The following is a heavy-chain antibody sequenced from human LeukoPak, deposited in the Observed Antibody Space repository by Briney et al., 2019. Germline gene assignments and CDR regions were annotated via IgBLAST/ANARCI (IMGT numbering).Heavy chain of an antibody. V-gene: IGHV4-59*08. CDR1: GGSITSYF. D-gene: IGHD1-26*01. CDR2: IYSSGST. CDR3: AARTSGSRVDY. Sequence: PSETLSLTCTVSGGSITSYFWSWIRQPPGKGMEWIGYIYSSGSTDFNPSLMSRVTISIDTSKNQFSLKLSSVTAADTAVYYCAARTSGSRVDYWGQGTLVTVSS. J-gene: IGHJ4*02.